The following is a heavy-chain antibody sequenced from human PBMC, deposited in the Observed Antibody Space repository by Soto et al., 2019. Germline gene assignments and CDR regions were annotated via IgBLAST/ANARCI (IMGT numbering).Heavy chain of an antibody. CDR1: GGSISSSSYY. Sequence: QLQLQESGPGLVKPSETLSLTCTVSGGSISSSSYYWGWIRQPPGKGLEWIGSIYYSGSTYYNPSLKSRVTISVDTSKNQFSLKLSSVTAADTAVYYCARFQTIAATGLWGQGTLVTVSS. V-gene: IGHV4-39*01. D-gene: IGHD6-25*01. CDR2: IYYSGST. J-gene: IGHJ4*02. CDR3: ARFQTIAATGL.